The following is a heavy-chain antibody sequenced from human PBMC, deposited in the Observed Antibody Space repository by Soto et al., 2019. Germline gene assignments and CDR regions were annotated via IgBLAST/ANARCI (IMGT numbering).Heavy chain of an antibody. CDR1: GYTVTNYA. CDR3: ARGERYYYDSSGYFGFDY. CDR2: INAGNGNT. V-gene: IGHV1-3*01. Sequence: GASVKVSCKASGYTVTNYAVHLVRQAPGQRLEWMGWINAGNGNTKYSQKFQARVTITRDTSASTAYMELSSLRSEDTAVYYCARGERYYYDSSGYFGFDYWGQGPLVPV. J-gene: IGHJ4*02. D-gene: IGHD3-22*01.